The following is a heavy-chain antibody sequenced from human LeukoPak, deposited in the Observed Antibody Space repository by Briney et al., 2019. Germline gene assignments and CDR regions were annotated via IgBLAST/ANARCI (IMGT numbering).Heavy chain of an antibody. J-gene: IGHJ5*02. CDR1: GGSISSDDYY. V-gene: IGHV4-30-4*01. D-gene: IGHD2-21*02. CDR2: VFYCGST. CDR3: ARVTKPLVVVTA. Sequence: PSETLSLTCTVSGGSISSDDYYWSWIRQPPGKGLEWIGYVFYCGSTYYNPSLKSRVSISVDRSKNQFSLNLRSVTAADAAVYYCARVTKPLVVVTAWGQGTLVTVSS.